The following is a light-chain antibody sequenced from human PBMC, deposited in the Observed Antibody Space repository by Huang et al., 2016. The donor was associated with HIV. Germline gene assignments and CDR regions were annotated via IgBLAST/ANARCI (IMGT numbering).Light chain of an antibody. J-gene: IGKJ1*01. V-gene: IGKV1-NL1*01. CDR3: QQYYSTPT. CDR1: QGISNF. Sequence: DIQMTQSPSSLSPSVGDRVTITCRASQGISNFLAWYQQKPGKAPKLLRHSTSRLESGVPSRFSGSGSETDYTLTISSLQPEDFASYYCQQYYSTPTFGQGTKVEIK. CDR2: STS.